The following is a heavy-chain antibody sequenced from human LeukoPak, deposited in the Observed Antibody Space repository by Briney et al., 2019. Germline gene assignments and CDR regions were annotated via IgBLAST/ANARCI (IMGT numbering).Heavy chain of an antibody. V-gene: IGHV3-23*01. J-gene: IGHJ4*02. D-gene: IGHD1-1*01. CDR1: GITFSSYA. Sequence: GGSLRFSCAVSGITFSSYAMSWVRQAPGKGLEWVSAISGSGGSTYYADSVKGRFTISRDNSKNTLYLQMNNLRAEDTAVYYCVKMEGGRDYWGQGALVTVSS. CDR3: VKMEGGRDY. CDR2: ISGSGGST.